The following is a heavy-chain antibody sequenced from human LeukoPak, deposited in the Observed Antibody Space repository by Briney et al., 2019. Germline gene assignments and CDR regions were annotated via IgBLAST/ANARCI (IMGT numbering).Heavy chain of an antibody. J-gene: IGHJ3*02. CDR1: GGSFSGYY. CDR3: ARVLAGGEMTTNAFDI. D-gene: IGHD4-17*01. Sequence: PSETLSLTCAVYGGSFSGYYWSWIRQPPGKGLEWIGEINHSGSTNYNPSLKSRVTISVDTSKNQFSLKLSSVTAADTAVYYCARVLAGGEMTTNAFDIWGQGTMVTVSS. V-gene: IGHV4-34*01. CDR2: INHSGST.